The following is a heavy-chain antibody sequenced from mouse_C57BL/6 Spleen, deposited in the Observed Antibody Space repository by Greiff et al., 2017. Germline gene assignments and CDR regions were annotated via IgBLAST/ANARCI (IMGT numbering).Heavy chain of an antibody. CDR1: GFTFTDYY. V-gene: IGHV7-3*01. CDR3: ARSPFYYGNRYFDV. J-gene: IGHJ1*03. D-gene: IGHD2-1*01. CDR2: IRNKANGYTT. Sequence: EVQLVESGGGLVQPGGSLSLSCAASGFTFTDYYMSWVRQPPGKALEWLGFIRNKANGYTTEYSASVKGRFTISRDNSQSILYLQMNALRAEDSATYYCARSPFYYGNRYFDVWGTGTTVTVSS.